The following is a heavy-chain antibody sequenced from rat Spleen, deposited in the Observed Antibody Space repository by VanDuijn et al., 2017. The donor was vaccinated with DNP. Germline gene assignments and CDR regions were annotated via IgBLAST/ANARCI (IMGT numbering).Heavy chain of an antibody. J-gene: IGHJ2*01. Sequence: QVQXXESGPGXXXPSXXXSLXXTVXXXSLXXFTVSCIRQPPGKGLEWIAAMSSGGTAYSTALLKTRLRLSRDTAKSQVFLQMNSLQSEDTAMYFCARHPDYWGQGVMVTVSS. CDR2: MSSGGTA. CDR3: ARHPDY. D-gene: IGHD3-1*01. V-gene: IGHV2-6*01. CDR1: XXSLXXFT.